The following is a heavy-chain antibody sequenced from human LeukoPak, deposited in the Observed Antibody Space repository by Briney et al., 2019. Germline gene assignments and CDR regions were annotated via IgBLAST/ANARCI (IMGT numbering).Heavy chain of an antibody. CDR3: ARVARTTMDLYFDY. Sequence: SETLSLTCTVSGGSISNYYWSWIRQPPGKGLEWIGYIYYSGSTNYNPSLKSRVTISVDTSKNQFSLKLSSVTAADTAVYYCARVARTTMDLYFDYWGQGTLVTVSS. J-gene: IGHJ4*02. V-gene: IGHV4-59*01. CDR2: IYYSGST. D-gene: IGHD5-18*01. CDR1: GGSISNYY.